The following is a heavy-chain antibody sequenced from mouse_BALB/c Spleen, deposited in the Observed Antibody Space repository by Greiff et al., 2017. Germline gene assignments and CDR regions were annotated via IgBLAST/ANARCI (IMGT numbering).Heavy chain of an antibody. CDR1: GYSITSCYY. CDR2: ISYDGSN. J-gene: IGHJ1*01. V-gene: IGHV3-6*02. Sequence: EVQLVESGPGLVKPSQSLSLTCSVTGYSITSCYYWNWIRQFPGNKLEWMGYISYDGSNNYNQSLKNRIPITLDTSKNQFFLKLNSVTTEDTATYYCARDYGSSDWYFEVWGAGTTGTVSS. D-gene: IGHD1-1*01. CDR3: ARDYGSSDWYFEV.